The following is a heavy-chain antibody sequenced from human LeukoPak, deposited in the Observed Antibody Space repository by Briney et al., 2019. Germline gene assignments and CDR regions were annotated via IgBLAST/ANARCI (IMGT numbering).Heavy chain of an antibody. CDR2: ISGSGGST. CDR3: AKDPNRWLVRRGPFDY. CDR1: GFTFSSYA. J-gene: IGHJ4*02. Sequence: GGSLRLSCAASGFTFSSYAMSWVRQAPGEGLEWVSAISGSGGSTYYADSVKGRFTISRDNSKNTLYLQMNSLRAEDTAVYYCAKDPNRWLVRRGPFDYWGQGTLVTVSS. D-gene: IGHD6-19*01. V-gene: IGHV3-23*01.